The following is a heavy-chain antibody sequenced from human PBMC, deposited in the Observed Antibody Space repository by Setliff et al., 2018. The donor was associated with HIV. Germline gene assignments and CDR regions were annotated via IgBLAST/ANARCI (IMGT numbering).Heavy chain of an antibody. CDR2: MNPNSGNT. J-gene: IGHJ4*02. Sequence: ASVKVSCKASGYTFTSYDINWVRQATGQGLEWMGWMNPNSGNTGYAQKFQGRVTMTRNTSISTAYMELSSLRSEDTAVYYCARGLFTVVVTASPFGYWGQGTLVTVSS. CDR1: GYTFTSYD. V-gene: IGHV1-8*02. D-gene: IGHD2-21*02. CDR3: ARGLFTVVVTASPFGY.